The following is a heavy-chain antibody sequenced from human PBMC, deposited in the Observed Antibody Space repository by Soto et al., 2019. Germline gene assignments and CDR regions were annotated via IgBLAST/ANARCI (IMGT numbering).Heavy chain of an antibody. V-gene: IGHV3-23*01. CDR3: ANRINGSGSPNGLYYFDY. Sequence: GGSLRLSCAASGFTFSSYAMSWVRQAPGKGLEWVSAISGSGGSTYYADSVKGRFTISRDNSKNTLYLQMNSLRAEDTAVYYCANRINGSGSPNGLYYFDYWGQGTLVTVSS. J-gene: IGHJ4*02. D-gene: IGHD3-10*01. CDR2: ISGSGGST. CDR1: GFTFSSYA.